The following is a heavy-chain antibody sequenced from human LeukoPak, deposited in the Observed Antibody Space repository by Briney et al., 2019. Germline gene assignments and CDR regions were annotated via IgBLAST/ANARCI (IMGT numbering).Heavy chain of an antibody. D-gene: IGHD3-22*01. Sequence: ASVKVSCKASGYTFTSYYMHWVRQAPGQGLEWMGLINPTGGSTGYAQKFQGRVTITADKSTSTAYMELSSLRSEDTAVYYCAREFSDTAIFNYDSSGYYRGAFDIWGQGTMVTVSS. CDR3: AREFSDTAIFNYDSSGYYRGAFDI. V-gene: IGHV1-46*01. J-gene: IGHJ3*02. CDR2: INPTGGST. CDR1: GYTFTSYY.